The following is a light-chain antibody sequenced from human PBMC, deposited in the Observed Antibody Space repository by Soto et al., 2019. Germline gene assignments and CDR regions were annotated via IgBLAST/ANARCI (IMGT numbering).Light chain of an antibody. Sequence: DIQMTQSPSTLSASVGDRVTITCRASQSISTWLAWYQQKPGKAPKVLIYDASSLESGVPSRFSGSGSGTEFTLTISSLQPDDFATYYCQHYSRYSGTFGQGTKLEIK. CDR3: QHYSRYSGT. J-gene: IGKJ2*01. CDR2: DAS. CDR1: QSISTW. V-gene: IGKV1-5*01.